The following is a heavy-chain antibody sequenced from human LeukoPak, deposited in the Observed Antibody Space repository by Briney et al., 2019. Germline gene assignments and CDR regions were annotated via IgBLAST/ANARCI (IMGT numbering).Heavy chain of an antibody. V-gene: IGHV3-74*01. J-gene: IGHJ4*02. CDR1: GFTFSNYW. CDR2: ITSDGSTT. D-gene: IGHD5-24*01. CDR3: ARGPPTITNY. Sequence: PGGSLRLSCVASGFTFSNYWMHWVRQAPGEGLVWVSRITSDGSTTSYADSVKGRFTSSRDNAKNTLYLQMDSLRAEDTAVYYCARGPPTITNYWGQGTLVTVSS.